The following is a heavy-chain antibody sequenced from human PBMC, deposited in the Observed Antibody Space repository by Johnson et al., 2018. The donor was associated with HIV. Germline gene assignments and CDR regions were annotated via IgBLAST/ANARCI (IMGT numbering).Heavy chain of an antibody. V-gene: IGHV3-66*02. CDR3: AKLVGASDAFDI. J-gene: IGHJ3*02. CDR2: IYSGGST. Sequence: EQLVESGGGVVRPGGSLRLSCATSGFIFNDHGMTWVRQVPGKGLEWVSVIYSGGSTYYADSVKGRFTISRDNSKNTLYLQMNSLRAEDTGVYYCAKLVGASDAFDIWGQGTMVTVSS. CDR1: GFIFNDHG. D-gene: IGHD1-26*01.